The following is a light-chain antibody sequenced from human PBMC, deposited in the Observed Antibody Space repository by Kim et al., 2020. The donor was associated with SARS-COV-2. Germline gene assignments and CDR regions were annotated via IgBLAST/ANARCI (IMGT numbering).Light chain of an antibody. CDR2: YDS. CDR1: NIGTKS. V-gene: IGLV3-21*02. CDR3: QVWDTSSDHPV. J-gene: IGLJ3*02. Sequence: YELTQPPSMSVAPGQPARLTCGGNNIGTKSVHWYQQKPGQAPVMVIYYDSDRPSGIPERFSGSNSGDTATLTISRVEAGDEADYYCQVWDTSSDHPVFGGGTQLTVL.